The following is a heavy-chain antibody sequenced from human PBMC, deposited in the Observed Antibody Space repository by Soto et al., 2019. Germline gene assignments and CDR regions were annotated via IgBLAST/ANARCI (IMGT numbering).Heavy chain of an antibody. V-gene: IGHV2-26*01. CDR3: ALIKDFSRTDSFLASFDP. CDR1: GLSLNNGRLG. D-gene: IGHD2-2*01. CDR2: IISNDDK. J-gene: IGHJ5*02. Sequence: QVTLKESGPVLVKPTETLTLTCTVSGLSLNNGRLGVSWIRQPPGKALEWLAHIISNDDKSYSTSLKSRLTIAKDPSRSQVVLTMTNMNPVDSATSYCALIKDFSRTDSFLASFDPWGQGILVTVS.